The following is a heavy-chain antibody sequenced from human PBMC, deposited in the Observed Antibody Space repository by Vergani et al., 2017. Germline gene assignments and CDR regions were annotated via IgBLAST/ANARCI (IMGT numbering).Heavy chain of an antibody. V-gene: IGHV3-66*02. CDR3: AKGRNGDFGDYYYYMDV. J-gene: IGHJ6*03. CDR2: IYSGDET. CDR1: GSTVSGNY. D-gene: IGHD3-10*01. Sequence: ELQLVESGGGLVQPGGSLRLSCAASGSTVSGNYMTWVRQAPGKGLEWVSHIYSGDETYYADSVKGRVTISRDNSKNTLYLQMNSLRAEDTAVYYCAKGRNGDFGDYYYYMDVWGKGTTVTVSS.